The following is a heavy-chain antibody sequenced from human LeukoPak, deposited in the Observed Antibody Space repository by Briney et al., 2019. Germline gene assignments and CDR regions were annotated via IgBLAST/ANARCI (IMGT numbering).Heavy chain of an antibody. J-gene: IGHJ4*02. CDR2: IYSGGST. V-gene: IGHV3-53*01. CDR3: AREGYGDRQFDY. Sequence: PGGSLRLSCAASGFTVNNNYMSWVRQAPGKGLEWVSVIYSGGSTYYADSVKGRFTISRDNSKNTLYLQMNSLRAEDTAVYYCAREGYGDRQFDYWGQGTLVTVSS. CDR1: GFTVNNNY. D-gene: IGHD4-17*01.